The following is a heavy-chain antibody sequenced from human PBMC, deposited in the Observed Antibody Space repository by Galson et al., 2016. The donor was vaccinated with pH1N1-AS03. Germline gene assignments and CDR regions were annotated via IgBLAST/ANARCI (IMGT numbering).Heavy chain of an antibody. Sequence: QSGAEVKKPGESLTISCKASGYSFTTYWISWIRQRPGKGLEWMGRFDPSDSHTKKSPSFEGHVSMSSDKSIDTAHLQWSTLKESDTAIYYCARRNWGADTLTGAFDTWGQGTLVTVSS. D-gene: IGHD7-27*01. J-gene: IGHJ4*02. V-gene: IGHV5-10-1*01. CDR1: GYSFTTYW. CDR3: ARRNWGADTLTGAFDT. CDR2: FDPSDSHT.